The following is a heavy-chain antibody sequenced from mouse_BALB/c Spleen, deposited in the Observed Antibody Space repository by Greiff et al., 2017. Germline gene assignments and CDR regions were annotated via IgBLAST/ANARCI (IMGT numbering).Heavy chain of an antibody. D-gene: IGHD2-3*01. J-gene: IGHJ4*01. Sequence: QVQLQQSGPQLVRPGASVKISCKASGYSFTSYWMHWVKQRPGQGLEWIGMIDPSDSETRLNQKFKDKATLTVDKSSSTAYMQLSSPTSEDSAVYYCARDGYYPMRYWGQGTSVTVSS. CDR2: IDPSDSET. CDR3: ARDGYYPMRY. CDR1: GYSFTSYW. V-gene: IGHV1S126*01.